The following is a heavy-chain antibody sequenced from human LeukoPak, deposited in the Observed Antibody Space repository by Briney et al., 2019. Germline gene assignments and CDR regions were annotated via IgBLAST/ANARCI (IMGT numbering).Heavy chain of an antibody. Sequence: SETLSLTCTVSGGSISSSTYYWGWIRQTPGKGLEWIGSIYYSGSTYYNPSLKSRVTISVDTSKNQFSLKLSSVTAADTAVYYCARSGYDSSGYYYSYYYYYMDVWGRGTTVTISS. J-gene: IGHJ6*03. CDR2: IYYSGST. D-gene: IGHD3-22*01. V-gene: IGHV4-39*07. CDR1: GGSISSSTYY. CDR3: ARSGYDSSGYYYSYYYYYMDV.